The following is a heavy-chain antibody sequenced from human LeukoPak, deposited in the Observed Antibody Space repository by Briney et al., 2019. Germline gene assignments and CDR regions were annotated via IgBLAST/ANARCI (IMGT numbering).Heavy chain of an antibody. D-gene: IGHD3-10*01. CDR3: ARDKLMTYYYGSGSYRAFDI. CDR1: GYTFTSYY. Sequence: GASVKVSCKASGYTFTSYYMHWVRQAPGQGLEWMGIINPSGDSTSYAQKFQGRVTMTRDTSTSTVYMELSSLRSEDTAVYYCARDKLMTYYYGSGSYRAFDIWGQGTMVTVSS. J-gene: IGHJ3*02. CDR2: INPSGDST. V-gene: IGHV1-46*01.